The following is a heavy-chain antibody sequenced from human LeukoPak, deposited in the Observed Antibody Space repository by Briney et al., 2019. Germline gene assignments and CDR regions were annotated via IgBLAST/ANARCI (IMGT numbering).Heavy chain of an antibody. CDR1: GGSISSGSYY. CDR2: IYTSGST. V-gene: IGHV4-61*02. J-gene: IGHJ5*02. CDR3: ARTKYYDFWSGYYPTS. D-gene: IGHD3-3*01. Sequence: SQTLSLTCTVSGGSISSGSYYWSWIRQPAGKGLEWIGRIYTSGSTNYNPSLKSRVTISVDTSKNQFSLKLSSETAADTAVYYCARTKYYDFWSGYYPTSWGQGTLVTVSS.